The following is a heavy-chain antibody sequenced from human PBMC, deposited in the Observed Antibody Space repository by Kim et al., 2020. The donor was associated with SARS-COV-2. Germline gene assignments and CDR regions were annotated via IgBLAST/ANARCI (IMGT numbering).Heavy chain of an antibody. D-gene: IGHD6-13*01. CDR3: ARQGSSSSSYYYGMDV. Sequence: GESLKISCKGSGYSFTSYWISWVRQMPGKGLEWMGRIDPSDSYTNYSPSFQGHVTISADKSISTAYLQWSSLKASDTAMYYCARQGSSSSSYYYGMDVWGQGTTVTVSS. CDR1: GYSFTSYW. V-gene: IGHV5-10-1*01. J-gene: IGHJ6*02. CDR2: IDPSDSYT.